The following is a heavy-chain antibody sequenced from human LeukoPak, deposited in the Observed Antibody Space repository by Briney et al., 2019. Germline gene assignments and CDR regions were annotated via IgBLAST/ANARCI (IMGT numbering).Heavy chain of an antibody. J-gene: IGHJ3*02. CDR1: GYTFTGHY. CDR3: ASCYDSSALIAEGAFDI. Sequence: PLASVKVSCKASGYTFTGHYMHWVRQAPGQGLEWMGWINPSSGGTHYAQKFQGRVTMTRDTSISTAYMELSRLRSDDTALYYCASCYDSSALIAEGAFDIWGQGTMVTVSS. CDR2: INPSSGGT. V-gene: IGHV1-2*02. D-gene: IGHD3-22*01.